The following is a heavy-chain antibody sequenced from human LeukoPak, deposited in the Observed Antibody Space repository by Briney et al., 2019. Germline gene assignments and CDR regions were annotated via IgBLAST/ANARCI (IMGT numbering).Heavy chain of an antibody. CDR1: GYTFISYG. J-gene: IGHJ4*02. CDR2: ISGYNGNT. V-gene: IGHV1-18*01. D-gene: IGHD4-17*01. CDR3: ARGSLYGGFLRY. Sequence: ASVKVSCKASGYTFISYGISWVRQAPGQGLEWMGWISGYNGNTNYAQKLQGRVTMTTDTSTSTAYMELRSLRSEDTAVYYCARGSLYGGFLRYWGQGTLVTVSS.